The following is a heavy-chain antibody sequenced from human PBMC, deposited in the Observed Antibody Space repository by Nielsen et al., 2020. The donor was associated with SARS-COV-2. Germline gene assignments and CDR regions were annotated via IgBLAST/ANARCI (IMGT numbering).Heavy chain of an antibody. J-gene: IGHJ4*02. CDR2: INPNSGGT. CDR1: GYTFTGYY. V-gene: IGHV1-2*02. CDR3: ARDRDCSGGSCPGY. Sequence: ASVKVSCKASGYTFTGYYMHWVRQAPGQGLEWMGWINPNSGGTNYAQKFQGRVTITADKSTSTAYMELSSLRSEDTAVYYCARDRDCSGGSCPGYWGQGTLVTVSS. D-gene: IGHD2-15*01.